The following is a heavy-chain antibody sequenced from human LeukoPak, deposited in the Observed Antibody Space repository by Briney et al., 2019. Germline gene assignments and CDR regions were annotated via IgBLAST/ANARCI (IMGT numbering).Heavy chain of an antibody. D-gene: IGHD5-12*01. CDR3: ARGDSAYDLFGHIDY. CDR1: GGTFSNYA. V-gene: IGHV1-69*13. Sequence: SVKGSCTASGGTFSNYAISWVRQAPGQGLEWMGGIIPIFGTANYAQKFQGRVTITADESTSTAYMELSSLRSEDTAVYYCARGDSAYDLFGHIDYWGQGTLVTVSS. J-gene: IGHJ4*02. CDR2: IIPIFGTA.